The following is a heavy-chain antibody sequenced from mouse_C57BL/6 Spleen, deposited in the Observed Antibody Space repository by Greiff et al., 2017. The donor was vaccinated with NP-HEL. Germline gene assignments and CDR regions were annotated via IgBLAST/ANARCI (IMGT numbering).Heavy chain of an antibody. J-gene: IGHJ3*01. V-gene: IGHV1-50*01. CDR3: ARYGHYDYDGAWFAY. D-gene: IGHD2-4*01. CDR1: GYTFTSYW. Sequence: QVQLQQPGAELVKPGASVKLSCKASGYTFTSYWMQWVKQRPGQGLEWIGEIDPSDSYTNYNQKFKGKATLTVDTSSSTAYMQLSSLTSEDSAVYYCARYGHYDYDGAWFAYWGQGTLVTVSA. CDR2: IDPSDSYT.